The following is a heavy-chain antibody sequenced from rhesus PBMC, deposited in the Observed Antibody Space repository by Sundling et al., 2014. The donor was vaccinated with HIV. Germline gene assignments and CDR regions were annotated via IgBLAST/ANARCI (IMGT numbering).Heavy chain of an antibody. CDR2: TSGYGGNT. CDR1: GYSISSGYY. Sequence: QVQLQESGPGLVKPSETLSLTCAVSGYSISSGYYWGWIRQPPGKGLEYIGYTSGYGGNTYYNPSLKSRVTISKDTSKNQFSLKLISVTAADTTVYYCVTQTYRRLDYWGQGVLVTVSS. J-gene: IGHJ4*01. CDR3: VTQTYRRLDY. D-gene: IGHD2-15*01. V-gene: IGHV4-99*01.